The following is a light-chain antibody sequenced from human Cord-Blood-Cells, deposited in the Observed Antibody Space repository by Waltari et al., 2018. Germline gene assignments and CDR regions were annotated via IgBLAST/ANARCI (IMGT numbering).Light chain of an antibody. Sequence: PGQSITISCTGPSSDVGRYNLVPWYQQHPGKAPKLMIYEVSKRPSGVSNRFSGSKSGNTASLTISGLQAEDEADYYCCSYAGSSTYVVFGGGTKLTVL. CDR1: SSDVGRYNL. V-gene: IGLV2-23*02. J-gene: IGLJ2*01. CDR3: CSYAGSSTYVV. CDR2: EVS.